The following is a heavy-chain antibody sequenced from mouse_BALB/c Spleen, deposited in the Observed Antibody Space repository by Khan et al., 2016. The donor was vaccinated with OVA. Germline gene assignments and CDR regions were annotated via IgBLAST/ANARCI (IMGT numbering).Heavy chain of an antibody. J-gene: IGHJ2*01. Sequence: EVQLQESGPELVKPGTSVKVSCKASGYSFTDYNMFWVKQSHGKSLEWIGYIDPYNGGTGYNPKFKGKATLTVDKSSSTAFMHLNSLTSDDSAVYYCTLIYYYGTGFDYWGQGTTLTVSS. CDR2: IDPYNGGT. D-gene: IGHD1-1*01. CDR3: TLIYYYGTGFDY. CDR1: GYSFTDYN. V-gene: IGHV1S135*01.